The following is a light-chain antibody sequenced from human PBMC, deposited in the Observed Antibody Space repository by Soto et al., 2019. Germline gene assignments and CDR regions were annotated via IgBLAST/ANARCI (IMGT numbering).Light chain of an antibody. J-gene: IGKJ1*01. V-gene: IGKV1-17*01. CDR1: QVIRND. CDR3: LQYNSYPWT. Sequence: DIQMTQSPSSLSASVGYRVTITCRSSQVIRNDLAWYQQKPGKAPKRLIYAASSLQSGVPLRFSGSGSGTEFTLTISSLQPEDFATYYCLQYNSYPWTFGQGTKVDI. CDR2: AAS.